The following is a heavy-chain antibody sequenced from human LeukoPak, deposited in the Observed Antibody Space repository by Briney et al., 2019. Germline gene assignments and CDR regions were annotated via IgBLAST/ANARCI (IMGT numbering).Heavy chain of an antibody. CDR2: ISSSSYI. J-gene: IGHJ5*02. D-gene: IGHD3-10*01. CDR3: ARDPVRGVIIDNWFDP. CDR1: GFTFSSYS. Sequence: PGGSLRLSCAASGFTFSSYSMNWVRQAPGKWLEWVSSISSSSYIYYADSVKGRFTISRDNAKNSLYLQMNSLRAEDTAVYYCARDPVRGVIIDNWFDPWGQGTLVTVSS. V-gene: IGHV3-21*01.